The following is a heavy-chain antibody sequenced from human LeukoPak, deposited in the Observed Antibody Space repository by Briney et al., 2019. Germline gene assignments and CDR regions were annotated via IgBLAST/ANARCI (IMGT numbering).Heavy chain of an antibody. CDR3: ARGAWYSSGSPGTDY. V-gene: IGHV4-4*02. CDR2: IYHSGST. J-gene: IGHJ4*02. CDR1: GGSISSSNW. Sequence: SETLSLTCAVSGGSISSSNWWSWVRPPPGKGLEWIGYIYHSGSTYYNPSLKSRVTISVDRSKNQFSLKLSSVTAADTAVYYCARGAWYSSGSPGTDYWGQGTLVTVSS. D-gene: IGHD6-25*01.